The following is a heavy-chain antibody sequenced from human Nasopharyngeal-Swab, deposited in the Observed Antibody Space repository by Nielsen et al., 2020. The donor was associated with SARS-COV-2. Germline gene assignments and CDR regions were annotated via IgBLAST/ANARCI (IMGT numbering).Heavy chain of an antibody. CDR1: GFTFSSYA. CDR3: ARYDWGYYYNGMDV. CDR2: ITSNGGST. J-gene: IGHJ6*02. Sequence: GGSLRLSCAASGFTFSSYAMHWVRQAPGKGLEYVTAITSNGGSTDYANSVKGRFTISRDNSKSTLYLQMGSLRPEDMGVYYCARYDWGYYYNGMDVWGQGTTVTVSS. V-gene: IGHV3-64*01. D-gene: IGHD7-27*01.